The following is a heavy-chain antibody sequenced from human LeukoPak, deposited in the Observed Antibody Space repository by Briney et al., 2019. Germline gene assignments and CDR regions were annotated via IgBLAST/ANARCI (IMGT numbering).Heavy chain of an antibody. V-gene: IGHV3-7*03. CDR2: IKQDGSEK. CDR3: ARDLGDFWSGFYGMDV. Sequence: GGSLRLSCAASGFTFSSYWMSWVRQAPGKGLEWVANIKQDGSEKYYVDSVKGRFTISRDNAKNSLYLQMNSLRAEDTAVYYCARDLGDFWSGFYGMDVWGQGTTATVSS. D-gene: IGHD3-3*01. J-gene: IGHJ6*02. CDR1: GFTFSSYW.